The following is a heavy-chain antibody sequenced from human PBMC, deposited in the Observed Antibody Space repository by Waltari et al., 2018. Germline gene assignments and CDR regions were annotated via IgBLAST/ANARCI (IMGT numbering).Heavy chain of an antibody. V-gene: IGHV5-51*01. Sequence: EVQLVQSGAEVKKPGESLKISCKGSGYSFISNWIGWVRQMPGKGLEWMGIIYPVDSDTRYSPSFQGQVTISVDKSISTAYLHWSSLKASDTAMYFCARVPRGNYVDYWGQGTLVTVSS. J-gene: IGHJ4*02. CDR3: ARVPRGNYVDY. D-gene: IGHD1-26*01. CDR1: GYSFISNW. CDR2: IYPVDSDT.